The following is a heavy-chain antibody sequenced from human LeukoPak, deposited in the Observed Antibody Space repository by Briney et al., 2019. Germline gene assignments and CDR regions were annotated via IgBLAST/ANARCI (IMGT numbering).Heavy chain of an antibody. D-gene: IGHD3-3*01. CDR2: IYYSGST. CDR1: GGSISSGDYY. Sequence: PSQTLSLTCTVSGGSISSGDYYWSWIRQPPGKGLEWIGYIYYSGSTYYNPSLKSRVTISVDTSKNQFSLKLSSVTAADTAVYYCASTGGYDFWSGYPLNWFDPWGQGTLVTVSS. J-gene: IGHJ5*02. V-gene: IGHV4-30-4*01. CDR3: ASTGGYDFWSGYPLNWFDP.